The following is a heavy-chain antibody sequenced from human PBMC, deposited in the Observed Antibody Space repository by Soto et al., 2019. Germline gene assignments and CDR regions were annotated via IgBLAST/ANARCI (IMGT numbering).Heavy chain of an antibody. CDR2: IYYSGST. J-gene: IGHJ5*02. V-gene: IGHV4-59*01. Sequence: QVQLQESGPGLVKPSETLSLTCTVSGGSISSYYWSWIRQPPGKGLEWIGYIYYSGSTNYNPSLKSRVTISVDTSKNQFSLKLSSVTAADTAVYYCARTIVVVAASWADDNWFDPWGQGTLVTVSS. D-gene: IGHD2-15*01. CDR3: ARTIVVVAASWADDNWFDP. CDR1: GGSISSYY.